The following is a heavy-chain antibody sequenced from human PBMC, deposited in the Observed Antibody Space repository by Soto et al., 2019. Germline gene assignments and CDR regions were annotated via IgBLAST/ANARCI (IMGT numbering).Heavy chain of an antibody. J-gene: IGHJ3*02. CDR2: ISYDGSHK. V-gene: IGHV3-30*18. D-gene: IGHD2-15*01. CDR1: GFTFSHYG. Sequence: QVQLVEAGGGVVQPGRSLRLSCAASGFTFSHYGMNWVRQAPGKGLEWVALISYDGSHKHYEDSVKGRFTISRDNSDNXLXLXXSSLTTEDTAVYYCAKGSVLGYCTGGSCYGDAFDIWCQGTMVTVPS. CDR3: AKGSVLGYCTGGSCYGDAFDI.